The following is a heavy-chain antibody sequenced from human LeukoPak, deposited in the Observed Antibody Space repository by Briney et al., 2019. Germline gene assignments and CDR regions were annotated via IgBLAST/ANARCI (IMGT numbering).Heavy chain of an antibody. CDR2: IYYSGST. Sequence: TLSLTCTVSGGSISSGGYYWSWIRQHPGKGLEWTGYIYYSGSTYYNPSLKSRVTISVDTSKNQFSLKLSSVTAADTAVYYCARGFVLRYFVGWGQGTLVTVSS. D-gene: IGHD3-9*01. J-gene: IGHJ4*02. CDR3: ARGFVLRYFVG. CDR1: GGSISSGGYY. V-gene: IGHV4-31*03.